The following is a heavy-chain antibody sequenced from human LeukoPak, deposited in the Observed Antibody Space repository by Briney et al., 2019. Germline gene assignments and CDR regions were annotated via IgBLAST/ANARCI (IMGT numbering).Heavy chain of an antibody. D-gene: IGHD2-15*01. CDR2: IVGRNGDT. CDR1: GFTFSNYG. J-gene: IGHJ5*01. V-gene: IGHV3-23*01. CDR3: AKYGVVLPPGSHIPHRFDF. Sequence: GGSLRLSCAASGFTFSNYGMTWVRQAPGKTLEWVSTIVGRNGDTYYTDSVKGRFTISRDISKNSVYLQMSSLRGYDTAVYYCAKYGVVLPPGSHIPHRFDFWGQGSLVTVSS.